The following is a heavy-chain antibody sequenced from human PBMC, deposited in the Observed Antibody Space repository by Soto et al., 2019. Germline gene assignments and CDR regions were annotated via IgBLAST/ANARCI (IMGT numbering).Heavy chain of an antibody. CDR2: IHYDGSEK. V-gene: IGHV3-33*01. D-gene: IGHD3-10*01. Sequence: QVQLVESGGGVVQPGRSLRLSCAASGFIFSSYGMHWVRQAPGKGLEWVAVIHYDGSEKYYADSVKGRFTISRDNSKNPLYLQMNTLRADATAVYYCARDRGEMAPVSLFYWGQGTLVTVSS. J-gene: IGHJ4*02. CDR1: GFIFSSYG. CDR3: ARDRGEMAPVSLFY.